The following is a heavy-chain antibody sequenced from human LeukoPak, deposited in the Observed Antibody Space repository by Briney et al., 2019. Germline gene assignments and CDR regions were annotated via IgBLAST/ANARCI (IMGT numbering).Heavy chain of an antibody. J-gene: IGHJ4*02. Sequence: SETLSLTCSVSGGSISTTTYYWGWIRQPPGKGLEWIGSIYYSGSTYYNPSLKSRVTISVDTSKNQFSLKLSSVTAADTAVYYCARAGQERTYYDFWSGYFFGGPYYFDYWGQGTLVTVSS. CDR1: GGSISTTTYY. D-gene: IGHD3-3*01. CDR2: IYYSGST. CDR3: ARAGQERTYYDFWSGYFFGGPYYFDY. V-gene: IGHV4-39*01.